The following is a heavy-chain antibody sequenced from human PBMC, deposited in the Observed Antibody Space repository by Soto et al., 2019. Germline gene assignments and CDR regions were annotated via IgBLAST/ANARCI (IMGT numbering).Heavy chain of an antibody. CDR3: SRGYGGYETPPHFLKS. J-gene: IGHJ5*02. V-gene: IGHV3-49*04. CDR1: GCSFDRYE. D-gene: IGHD5-12*01. Sequence: GWALILSCSAWGCSFDRYEMGWGRHVPGEWRGLVDLIRGKDYGGTTEYAASVQGRFTISRDDPKSIAYLQMNSLKREETAVYYCSRGYGGYETPPHFLKSWSQGTLVTVSS. CDR2: IRGKDYGGTT.